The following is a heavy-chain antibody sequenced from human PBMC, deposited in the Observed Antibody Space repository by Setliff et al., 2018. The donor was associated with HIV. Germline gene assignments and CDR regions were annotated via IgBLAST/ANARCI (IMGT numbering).Heavy chain of an antibody. Sequence: SLKISCAASGFTFSNYVMTWVRQAPGKGLEWVSAISGLSNVRNYADSVKGRFTISRDNSKNTLFLQVSSLRADDTAVYYCAKGYNADWYFFDYWGQGTLVTVSS. V-gene: IGHV3-23*01. CDR3: AKGYNADWYFFDY. D-gene: IGHD1-20*01. CDR2: ISGLSNVR. J-gene: IGHJ4*02. CDR1: GFTFSNYV.